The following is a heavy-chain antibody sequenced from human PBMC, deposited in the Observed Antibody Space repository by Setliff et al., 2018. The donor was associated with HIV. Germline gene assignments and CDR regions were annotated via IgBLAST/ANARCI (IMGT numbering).Heavy chain of an antibody. Sequence: PSETLSLTCAVYGGSFSGYYWSWIRQPPGKGLECIGEINHSGSTNYNPSLKSRVTISVDTSKHQFSLKLNSMTAADTAVYFCARKVGGDFDYWGQGTLVTVSS. CDR2: INHSGST. V-gene: IGHV4-34*01. J-gene: IGHJ4*02. CDR1: GGSFSGYY. CDR3: ARKVGGDFDY. D-gene: IGHD2-2*01.